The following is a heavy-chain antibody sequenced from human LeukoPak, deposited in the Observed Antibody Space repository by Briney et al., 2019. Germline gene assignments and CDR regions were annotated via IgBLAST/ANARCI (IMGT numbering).Heavy chain of an antibody. CDR2: IYTSGST. CDR1: GGSISSYY. J-gene: IGHJ4*02. CDR3: ARVGRDGYNYYYFDY. V-gene: IGHV4-4*07. D-gene: IGHD5-24*01. Sequence: SETLSLTCTVSGGSISSYYWSWIRQPAGKGLEWIGRIYTSGSTNYTPSLKSRVTMSVDTSKNQFSLKLSSVTAADTAVYYCARVGRDGYNYYYFDYWGQGTLVTVSS.